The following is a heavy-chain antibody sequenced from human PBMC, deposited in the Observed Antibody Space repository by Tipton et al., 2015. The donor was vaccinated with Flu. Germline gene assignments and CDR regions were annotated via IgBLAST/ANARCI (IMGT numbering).Heavy chain of an antibody. CDR1: GGSISATTSY. V-gene: IGHV4-39*07. Sequence: TLSLTCTVSGGSISATTSYWGWIRQPPGKGLEWIGNTFHSGNTYLNPSLKSRVTISIDTSRNQFSLKVNSVTAADTAVYYCARRDYSNYVSEPKNWFDPWGQGALVTVSS. CDR3: ARRDYSNYVSEPKNWFDP. J-gene: IGHJ5*02. CDR2: TFHSGNT. D-gene: IGHD4-11*01.